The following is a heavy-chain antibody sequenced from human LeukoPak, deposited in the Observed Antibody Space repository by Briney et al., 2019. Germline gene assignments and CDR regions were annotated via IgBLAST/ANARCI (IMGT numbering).Heavy chain of an antibody. D-gene: IGHD3-22*01. Sequence: ASVKVSCKASGYTFTGYYMHWVRQAPGQGLEWMGWINPKSGGTNYAQKFQGRVTMTRDTSISTAYMELSRLRSDDTAVYYCARATIYYDSSGVDYWGQGTLVTVSS. CDR2: INPKSGGT. CDR3: ARATIYYDSSGVDY. V-gene: IGHV1-2*02. J-gene: IGHJ4*02. CDR1: GYTFTGYY.